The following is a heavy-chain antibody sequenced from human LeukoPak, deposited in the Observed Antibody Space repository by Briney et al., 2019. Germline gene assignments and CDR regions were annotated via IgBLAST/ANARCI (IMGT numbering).Heavy chain of an antibody. J-gene: IGHJ4*02. CDR1: GGSFSGYY. CDR2: IYYSGST. D-gene: IGHD3-16*01. Sequence: SETLSLTCAVYGGSFSGYYWSWIRQPPGKGLEWIGYIYYSGSTLYNPSFKSRVTISEDTSKSQFSLKLTSVTAADTAVYYCARANMMRVPFDYWGQGTLVTVSS. V-gene: IGHV4-34*01. CDR3: ARANMMRVPFDY.